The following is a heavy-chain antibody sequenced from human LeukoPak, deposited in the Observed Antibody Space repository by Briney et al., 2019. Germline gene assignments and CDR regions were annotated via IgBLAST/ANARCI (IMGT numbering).Heavy chain of an antibody. CDR2: IYPGDSDT. CDR3: ARQLFRRNWFDR. V-gene: IGHV5-51*01. CDR1: GYSFTSYW. J-gene: IGHJ5*01. D-gene: IGHD3/OR15-3a*01. Sequence: GESLKISCNASGYSFTSYWIGWVRQMPGKGLEWMGIIYPGDSDTRYSPSFQGQVTISADKSISTAYLQWSGLKASDTAMYYCARQLFRRNWFDRWGQGTLVTASS.